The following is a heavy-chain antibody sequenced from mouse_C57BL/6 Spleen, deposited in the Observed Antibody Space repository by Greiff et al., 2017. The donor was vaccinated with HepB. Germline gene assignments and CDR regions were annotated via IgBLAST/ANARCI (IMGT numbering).Heavy chain of an antibody. J-gene: IGHJ2*01. CDR2: ISNGGGST. Sequence: EVKLMESGGGLVQPGGSLKLSCAASGFTFSDYYMYWVRQTPEKRLEWVAYISNGGGSTYYPDTVKGRFTISRDNAKNTLYLQMSRLKSEDTAMYYCARGAYYSNLYFDYWGQGTTLTVSS. CDR1: GFTFSDYY. D-gene: IGHD2-5*01. CDR3: ARGAYYSNLYFDY. V-gene: IGHV5-12*01.